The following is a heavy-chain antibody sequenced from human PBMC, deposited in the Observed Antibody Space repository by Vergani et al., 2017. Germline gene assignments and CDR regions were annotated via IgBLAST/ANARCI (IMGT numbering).Heavy chain of an antibody. V-gene: IGHV4-34*01. Sequence: QVQLQQWGAGLLKLSETLSLTCAVYGGSFSGYYWSWIRQPPGKGLEWIGEINHSGSTNYNPSLKSRVTISVDTSKNQFSLKLSSVTAADTAVYYCARESYDYVWGSYRLPYYFDYWGQGTLVTVSS. D-gene: IGHD3-16*02. J-gene: IGHJ4*02. CDR2: INHSGST. CDR3: ARESYDYVWGSYRLPYYFDY. CDR1: GGSFSGYY.